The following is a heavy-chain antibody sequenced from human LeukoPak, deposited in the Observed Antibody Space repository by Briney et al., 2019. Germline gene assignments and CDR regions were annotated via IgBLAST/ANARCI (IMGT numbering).Heavy chain of an antibody. CDR1: GGSITTYY. D-gene: IGHD3-9*01. CDR2: IFYSGST. V-gene: IGHV4-59*01. Sequence: SETLSLTCTVSGGSITTYYWSWIRQPPGKGLEYIGFIFYSGSTNYNPSLKSRVTISLNTSKTQFSLKLSSVTAADTAVYYCARSGGYYNPDAFDIWGQGTMVTVSS. CDR3: ARSGGYYNPDAFDI. J-gene: IGHJ3*02.